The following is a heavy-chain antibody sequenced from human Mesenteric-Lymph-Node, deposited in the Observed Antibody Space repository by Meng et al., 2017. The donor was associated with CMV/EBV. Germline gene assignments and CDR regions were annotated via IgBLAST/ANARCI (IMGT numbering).Heavy chain of an antibody. CDR1: GFTFSSYA. D-gene: IGHD2-2*01. CDR3: WSSGCSSTSCYGRGGNY. Sequence: GESLKISCAASGFTFSSYAMSWVRQAPGKGLEWVSSISGSGGNTYYADSVKGRFTISRDNSKNTLYLQMNSLRAEDTAVYYCWSSGCSSTSCYGRGGNYWGQGTLVTVSS. V-gene: IGHV3-23*01. J-gene: IGHJ4*02. CDR2: ISGSGGNT.